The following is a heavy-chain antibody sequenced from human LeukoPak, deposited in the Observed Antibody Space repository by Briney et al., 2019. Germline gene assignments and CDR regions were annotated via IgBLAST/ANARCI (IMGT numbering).Heavy chain of an antibody. CDR1: GGSISSSNYY. Sequence: SETQSLTCTVSGGSISSSNYYWGWIRQPPGKVLEWIGSFYYSGSTYYNPSLKSRVTISVDTSKNQFSLKLSSVTAADTAVYYCARDVLDYYDSSGYYPDHDAFDIWGQGTMVTVSS. D-gene: IGHD3-22*01. CDR3: ARDVLDYYDSSGYYPDHDAFDI. CDR2: FYYSGST. J-gene: IGHJ3*02. V-gene: IGHV4-39*07.